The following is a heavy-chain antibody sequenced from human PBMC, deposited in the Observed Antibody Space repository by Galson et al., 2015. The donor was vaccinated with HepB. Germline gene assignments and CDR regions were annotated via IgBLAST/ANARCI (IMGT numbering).Heavy chain of an antibody. CDR3: AREYCTNGVCYFSAFDI. V-gene: IGHV3-66*01. CDR1: GFTVSSNY. Sequence: SLRLSCAASGFTVSSNYMSWVRQAPGKGLEWVSVIYSGGSTYYADSVKGRFTISRDNSKNTLYLQMNSLRAEDTAVYYCAREYCTNGVCYFSAFDIWGQGTMVTVSS. D-gene: IGHD2-8*01. J-gene: IGHJ3*02. CDR2: IYSGGST.